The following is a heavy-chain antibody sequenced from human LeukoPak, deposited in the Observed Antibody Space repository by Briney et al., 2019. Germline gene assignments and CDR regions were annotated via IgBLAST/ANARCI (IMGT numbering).Heavy chain of an antibody. Sequence: GGSLRLSRAASRFTFSNYAMRWIRQAPGKGLEWVSSISPYDGSTYYADSVKGRFTISRDDSKNTLYLQMNSLRPDDTAVYYCATKPKVTVPPLFDYWGQGTLVTVSS. CDR2: ISPYDGST. V-gene: IGHV3-23*01. D-gene: IGHD4-17*01. CDR3: ATKPKVTVPPLFDY. CDR1: RFTFSNYA. J-gene: IGHJ4*02.